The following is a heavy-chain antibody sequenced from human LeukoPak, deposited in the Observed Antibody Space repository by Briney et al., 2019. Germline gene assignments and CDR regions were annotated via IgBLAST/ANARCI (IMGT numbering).Heavy chain of an antibody. V-gene: IGHV4-39*07. Sequence: PSENLSLTCTVSGGSISSSSYYWGWIRQPPGKGLEWIGSIYYSGSTYYNPSLKSRVTISVDKSKNQFSLKLSSVTAADTAVYYCASLRPQQWLVLPRWGYWGQGTLVTVSS. J-gene: IGHJ4*02. D-gene: IGHD6-19*01. CDR2: IYYSGST. CDR3: ASLRPQQWLVLPRWGY. CDR1: GGSISSSSYY.